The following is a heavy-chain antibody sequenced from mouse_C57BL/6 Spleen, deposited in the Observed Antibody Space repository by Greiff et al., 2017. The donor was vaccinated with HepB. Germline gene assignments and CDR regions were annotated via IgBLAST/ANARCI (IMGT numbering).Heavy chain of an antibody. CDR2: IWGVGST. Sequence: VKLVESGPGLVAPSQSLSITCTVSGFSLTSYGVDWVRQSPGKGLEWLGVIWGVGSTNYNSALKSRLSISKDNYKSQVFLKMNSLQTDDTAMYYCARSSNYGAMDYWGQGTSVTVSS. V-gene: IGHV2-6*01. CDR1: GFSLTSYG. CDR3: ARSSNYGAMDY. D-gene: IGHD2-5*01. J-gene: IGHJ4*01.